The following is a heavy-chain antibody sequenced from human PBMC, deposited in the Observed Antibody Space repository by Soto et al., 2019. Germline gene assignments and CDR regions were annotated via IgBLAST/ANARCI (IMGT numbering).Heavy chain of an antibody. Sequence: GGSLRLSCTASGFTFGDYAMSWVRQAPGKGLEWVGFIRSKAYGGTTEYAASVKGRFTISRDDSKSIAYLQMNSLKTEDTAVYYCTRAPPLQYCSGGSCAVDYWGQGTLVTVSS. CDR2: IRSKAYGGTT. CDR1: GFTFGDYA. J-gene: IGHJ4*02. V-gene: IGHV3-49*04. CDR3: TRAPPLQYCSGGSCAVDY. D-gene: IGHD2-15*01.